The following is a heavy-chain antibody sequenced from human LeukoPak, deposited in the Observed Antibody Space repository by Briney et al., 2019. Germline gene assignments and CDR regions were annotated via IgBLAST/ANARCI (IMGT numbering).Heavy chain of an antibody. CDR1: GGSTSSSNYY. J-gene: IGHJ4*02. CDR2: MYSSGST. CDR3: ARSKADSSGYYYFDY. Sequence: PSETLSLTCTVSGGSTSSSNYYWGWIRQPPGKGLEWIGSMYSSGSTYYNPSLKSRLTISVDTSKNQFSLKLSSVTAADTAVYYCARSKADSSGYYYFDYWGQGTLVTVSS. D-gene: IGHD3-22*01. V-gene: IGHV4-39*01.